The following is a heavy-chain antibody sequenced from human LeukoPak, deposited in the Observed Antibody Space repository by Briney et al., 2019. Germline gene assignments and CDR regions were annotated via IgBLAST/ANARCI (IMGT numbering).Heavy chain of an antibody. CDR1: GYRFTSSY. V-gene: IGHV1-46*01. D-gene: IGHD2-8*01. CDR3: ARDNGAHAFDI. Sequence: ASVKVSCKASGYRFTSSYMHFLRQAPGQGLEWMGIINPSGGSPTYAHKFQGRVTMTSDTSTSTVYVELSSLRSEDTAVYYCARDNGAHAFDIWGQGTMVTVSS. CDR2: INPSGGSP. J-gene: IGHJ3*02.